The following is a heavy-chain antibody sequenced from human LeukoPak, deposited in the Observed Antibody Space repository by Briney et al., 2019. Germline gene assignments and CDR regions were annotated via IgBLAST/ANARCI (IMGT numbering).Heavy chain of an antibody. Sequence: ASVKVSCKASGYTFTGYYMHWVRQAPGQGLEWMGCINPNSGGTDYAQKFQGGVTMTRDTSISTAYMELSRLTSDDTAVYYCAGLSGYDPYYFDYWGQGTLVAASS. J-gene: IGHJ4*02. CDR3: AGLSGYDPYYFDY. CDR2: INPNSGGT. V-gene: IGHV1-2*02. CDR1: GYTFTGYY. D-gene: IGHD5-12*01.